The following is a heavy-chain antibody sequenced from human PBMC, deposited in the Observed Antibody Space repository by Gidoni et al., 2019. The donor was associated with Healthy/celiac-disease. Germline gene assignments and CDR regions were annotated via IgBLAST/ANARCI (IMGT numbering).Heavy chain of an antibody. CDR3: ARVGGGITGTKYYYGMDV. Sequence: QVQLQESGPGLVKPSETLSLTCAVSGYSISRGYYWGWIRQPPGKGLEWIGSIYHSGSTYYNPSLKSRVTISVDTSKNQFSLKLSSVTAADTAVYYCARVGGGITGTKYYYGMDVWGQGTTVTVSS. V-gene: IGHV4-38-2*01. CDR2: IYHSGST. D-gene: IGHD1-7*01. J-gene: IGHJ6*02. CDR1: GYSISRGYY.